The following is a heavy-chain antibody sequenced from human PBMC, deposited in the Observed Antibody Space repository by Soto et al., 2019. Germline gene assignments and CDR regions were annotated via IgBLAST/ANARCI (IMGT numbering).Heavy chain of an antibody. D-gene: IGHD4-4*01. V-gene: IGHV3-13*01. CDR3: VARGYSNYYYYMDV. J-gene: IGHJ6*03. CDR1: GFTFSSYD. CDR2: IGTAGDT. Sequence: GGSLRLSCAASGFTFSSYDMHWVRQATGKGLEWVSAIGTAGDTYYPGSVKGRFTISRENAKNSLYLQMNSLRAGDTAVYYCVARGYSNYYYYMDVWGKGTTVTVSS.